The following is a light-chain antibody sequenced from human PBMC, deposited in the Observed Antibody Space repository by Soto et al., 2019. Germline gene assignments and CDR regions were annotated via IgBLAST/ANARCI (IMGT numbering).Light chain of an antibody. V-gene: IGKV3-20*01. CDR3: QQYGSSPFT. CDR2: GAS. J-gene: IGKJ3*01. Sequence: EIVVTQSPGTLSVSPGERATLSCRASQSFSSSSLAWYQQKPGQAPRLLIYGASIRATVIPDRFSGSGSGTDFTLTISRLETEDFAVYYCQQYGSSPFTFGPGTKVDIK. CDR1: QSFSSSS.